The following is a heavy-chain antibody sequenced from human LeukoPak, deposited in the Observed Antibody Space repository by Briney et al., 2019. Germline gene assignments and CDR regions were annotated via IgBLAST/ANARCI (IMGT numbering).Heavy chain of an antibody. CDR2: ISAYNGKT. J-gene: IGHJ5*02. V-gene: IGHV1-18*01. Sequence: ASVTVSCKASGYTFTTYVINWVRQAPGQGLEWMGWISAYNGKTNYAQNLQGRVTLTTDTPASTAYMELRSLRSDDTAVYYCARDLIAARPGWFDPWGQGTLVIVSS. CDR1: GYTFTTYV. CDR3: ARDLIAARPGWFDP. D-gene: IGHD6-6*01.